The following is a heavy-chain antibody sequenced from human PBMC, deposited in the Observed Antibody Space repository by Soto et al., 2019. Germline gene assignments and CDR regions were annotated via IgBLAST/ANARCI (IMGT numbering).Heavy chain of an antibody. D-gene: IGHD5-12*01. CDR1: GGTFSSYA. Sequence: PSVKVSCKASGGTFSSYAISWVRQAPGQGLEWMGGIIPIFGTANYAQKLQGRVTITADESTSTAYMELSSLRSEDTAVYYCASRRRYSGYDYYYYYGMDVWGQGTTVTVSS. CDR3: ASRRRYSGYDYYYYYGMDV. V-gene: IGHV1-69*13. J-gene: IGHJ6*02. CDR2: IIPIFGTA.